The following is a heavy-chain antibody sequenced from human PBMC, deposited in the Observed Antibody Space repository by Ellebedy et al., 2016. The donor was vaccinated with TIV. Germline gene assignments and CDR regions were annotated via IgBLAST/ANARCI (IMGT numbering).Heavy chain of an antibody. V-gene: IGHV3-48*03. D-gene: IGHD3-16*01. J-gene: IGHJ5*02. CDR2: IRGSESVT. CDR3: ARSYGARTSGP. CDR1: GFTFSSYE. Sequence: GESLKISCAVSGFTFSSYEMNWVRQAPGKGLEWVAYIRGSESVTAYADSVKGRFTISRDNARTSLYLQMNSLRVDDTAMYYCARSYGARTSGPWGQGTLVTVSS.